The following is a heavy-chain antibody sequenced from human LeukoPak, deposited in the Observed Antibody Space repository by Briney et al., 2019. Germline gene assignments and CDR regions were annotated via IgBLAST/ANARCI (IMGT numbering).Heavy chain of an antibody. J-gene: IGHJ5*02. CDR2: INHSGST. Sequence: SETLSLSCAVSGGSFSGYYWSWIRQPPGKGLEWIGEINHSGSTNYNTSHKSRVTISVDTSKNQSSQKLSSVTAADTAVYYCARVGVYCTSTSSYRTYNWIDAWGQGTLVSASS. V-gene: IGHV4-34*01. CDR1: GGSFSGYY. D-gene: IGHD2-2*01. CDR3: ARVGVYCTSTSSYRTYNWIDA.